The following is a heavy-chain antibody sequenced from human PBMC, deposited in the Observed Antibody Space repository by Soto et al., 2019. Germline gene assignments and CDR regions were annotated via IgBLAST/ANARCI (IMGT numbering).Heavy chain of an antibody. V-gene: IGHV1-3*01. CDR3: ARGPQWLVPPKGYNWFDP. Sequence: ASVKVSCKASGYTFTSYAMHWVRQAPGQGLEWMGWINAGNGNTKYSQKFQGRVTITRDTSASTAYMELSSLRSEDTAVYYCARGPQWLVPPKGYNWFDPWGQGTLVTVSS. J-gene: IGHJ5*02. D-gene: IGHD6-19*01. CDR2: INAGNGNT. CDR1: GYTFTSYA.